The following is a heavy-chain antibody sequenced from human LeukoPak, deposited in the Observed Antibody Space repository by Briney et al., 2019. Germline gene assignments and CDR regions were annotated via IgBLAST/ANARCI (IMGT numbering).Heavy chain of an antibody. V-gene: IGHV4-34*01. CDR3: ARGLGAIAAAGFFIY. J-gene: IGHJ4*02. D-gene: IGHD6-13*01. CDR1: GGSFSGYY. Sequence: SETLSLTCAVYGGSFSGYYWSWIRQPPGKGLEWIGEINHSGSTNYNPSLKSRVTISVDTSKNQFSLKLSSVTAADTAVYYCARGLGAIAAAGFFIYWGQGTLVTVSS. CDR2: INHSGST.